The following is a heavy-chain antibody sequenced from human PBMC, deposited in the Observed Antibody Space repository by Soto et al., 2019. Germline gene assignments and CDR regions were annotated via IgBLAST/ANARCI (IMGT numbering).Heavy chain of an antibody. CDR1: GFTFSSYA. Sequence: GGSLRLSCAASGFTFSSYAMSWVRQAPGKGLEWVSAISGSGGSTYYADSVKGRFTISRDNSKNTLYLQMNSLRAEDTAVYYCAKXGITIFGVVIMMGWFDPWGQGTLVTVSS. D-gene: IGHD3-3*01. V-gene: IGHV3-23*01. CDR3: AKXGITIFGVVIMMGWFDP. J-gene: IGHJ5*02. CDR2: ISGSGGST.